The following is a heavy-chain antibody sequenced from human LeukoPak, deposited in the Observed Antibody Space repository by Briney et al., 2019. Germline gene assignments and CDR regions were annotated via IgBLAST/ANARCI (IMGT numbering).Heavy chain of an antibody. CDR3: ARDYYDSSGYDAFDI. D-gene: IGHD3-22*01. V-gene: IGHV3-74*01. J-gene: IGHJ3*02. CDR1: GFTFSSYW. CDR2: ISSDGSGT. Sequence: GSLRLSCAASGFTFSSYWVHWVRQAPGKGLVWVSRISSDGSGTNYADSVKGRFTISRDNAKSALYLQMNSLRAEDTAVYYCARDYYDSSGYDAFDIWGQGTMVTVSS.